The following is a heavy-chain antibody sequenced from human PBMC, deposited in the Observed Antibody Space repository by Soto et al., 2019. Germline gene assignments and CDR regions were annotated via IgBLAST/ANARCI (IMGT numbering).Heavy chain of an antibody. D-gene: IGHD6-6*01. Sequence: PGGPLSVSYSASAFTFRTYWMHWVRRPPGKGLVWVSRINSDGSSTSYADSVKGRFTISRDNAKNTLYLQMNSLRAEDTAVYYCARTSIVASGPMDVWGKGTTVPVSS. CDR3: ARTSIVASGPMDV. J-gene: IGHJ6*03. CDR1: AFTFRTYW. CDR2: INSDGSST. V-gene: IGHV3-74*01.